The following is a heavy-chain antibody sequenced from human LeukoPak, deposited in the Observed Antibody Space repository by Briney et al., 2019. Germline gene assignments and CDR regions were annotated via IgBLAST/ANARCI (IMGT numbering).Heavy chain of an antibody. D-gene: IGHD5-24*01. CDR2: ITPSGGT. V-gene: IGHV1-2*02. CDR1: GYTFTANY. J-gene: IGHJ4*02. CDR3: ARDRYGDGFAHLDY. Sequence: ASVKVSCKASGYTFTANYMHWVRQAPGQGLEWMGWITPSGGTNYPQKFQGRVAITWDTSITTAYMDLSRLTSDDTAVYYCARDRYGDGFAHLDYWGQGALVTVSS.